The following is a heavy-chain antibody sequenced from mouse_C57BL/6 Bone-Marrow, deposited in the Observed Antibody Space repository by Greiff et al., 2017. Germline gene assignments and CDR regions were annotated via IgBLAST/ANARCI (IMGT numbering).Heavy chain of an antibody. J-gene: IGHJ4*01. CDR1: GYTFTDYY. CDR2: INPNNGGT. D-gene: IGHD1-1*01. CDR3: ASKYYGSGAMGY. Sequence: EVQLQQSGPELVKPGASVKISCKASGYTFTDYYMNWVKQSHGKSLEWIGDINPNNGGTSYNQKFKGKATLTVDKSSSTAYMELRSLTSEDSAVYYCASKYYGSGAMGYWGQGTSVTVSS. V-gene: IGHV1-26*01.